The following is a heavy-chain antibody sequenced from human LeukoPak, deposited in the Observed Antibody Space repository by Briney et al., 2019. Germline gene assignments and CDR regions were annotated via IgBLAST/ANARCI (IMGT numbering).Heavy chain of an antibody. CDR2: IKYDGSRT. CDR1: GMTFERHG. CDR3: IKDTIFTVDSFDY. V-gene: IGHV3-30*02. J-gene: IGHJ4*02. D-gene: IGHD3-3*01. Sequence: PGGPLRLSCAVSGMTFERHGMHWVRQPPGKGLEWLAFIKYDGSRTDYEDSVKGRFTVSRDNSKNTLYLEMNSLRAEDTAVYYCIKDTIFTVDSFDYWGQGTLVTVSS.